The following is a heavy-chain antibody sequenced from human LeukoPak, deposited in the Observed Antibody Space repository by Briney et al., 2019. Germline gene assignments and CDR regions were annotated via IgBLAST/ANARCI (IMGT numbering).Heavy chain of an antibody. V-gene: IGHV1-69*13. CDR3: ARTSYDYVWGSYRLFDY. D-gene: IGHD3-16*02. Sequence: SVKVSCKASGGTFSSYAISWVRQAPGQGLEWMGGIIPIFGTANYAQKFQGRVTITADESTSTAYMELNSLRSEDTAVYYCARTSYDYVWGSYRLFDYWGQGTLVTVSS. CDR2: IIPIFGTA. J-gene: IGHJ4*02. CDR1: GGTFSSYA.